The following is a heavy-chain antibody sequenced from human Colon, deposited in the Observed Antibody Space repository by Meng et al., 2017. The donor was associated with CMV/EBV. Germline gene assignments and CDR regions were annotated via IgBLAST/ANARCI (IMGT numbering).Heavy chain of an antibody. CDR3: TTDPAGYGSGSYYVYYYYYGMDV. CDR2: IKSKTDGGTT. Sequence: GESLKISCAASGFTFSNAWMRWVRQAPGKGLEWVGRIKSKTDGGTTDYAAPVKGRFTISRDDSKNTLYLQMNSLKTEDTAVYYCTTDPAGYGSGSYYVYYYYYGMDVWGQGTTVTVSS. CDR1: GFTFSNAW. D-gene: IGHD3-10*01. J-gene: IGHJ6*02. V-gene: IGHV3-15*01.